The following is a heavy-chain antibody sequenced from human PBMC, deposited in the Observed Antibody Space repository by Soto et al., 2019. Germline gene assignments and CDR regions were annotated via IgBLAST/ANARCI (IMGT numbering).Heavy chain of an antibody. CDR3: TRGAYCGGGRCPWGFGP. CDR2: ARNKPHKYST. D-gene: IGHD2-15*01. Sequence: EVQLVESGGGLVQPGGSLRLSCAASGFSFSDHYMDWVRQAPGKGLEWVGRARNKPHKYSTEYAPSVKGRFTISRDDSKNSVYLQMNSLKIDDTAVYFCTRGAYCGGGRCPWGFGPWGQGTLVTVSS. V-gene: IGHV3-72*01. J-gene: IGHJ5*02. CDR1: GFSFSDHY.